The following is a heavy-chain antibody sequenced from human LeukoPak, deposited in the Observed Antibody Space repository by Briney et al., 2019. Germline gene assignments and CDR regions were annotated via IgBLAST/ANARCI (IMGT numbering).Heavy chain of an antibody. CDR2: IYYSGST. CDR1: GGSISSSSYY. CDR3: ARRFLEWSQVDY. V-gene: IGHV4-39*01. D-gene: IGHD3-3*01. J-gene: IGHJ4*02. Sequence: TPSETLSLTCTVSGGSISSSSYYWGWIRQPPGKGLEWIGSIYYSGSTYYNPSLKSRVTISVDTSKNQFSLKLSSVTAADTAVYYCARRFLEWSQVDYWGQGTLVTVST.